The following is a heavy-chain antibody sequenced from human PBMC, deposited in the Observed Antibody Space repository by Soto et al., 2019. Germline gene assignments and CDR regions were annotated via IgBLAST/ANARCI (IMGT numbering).Heavy chain of an antibody. CDR2: ISCGGTNT. V-gene: IGHV3-30-3*01. CDR3: ARDPVYHDNEYYPFDY. CDR1: GFTFSNYA. D-gene: IGHD2-8*01. Sequence: QVQLVESGGGVVQPGKSLRLSCAASGFTFSNYAMHWVRQAPGKGLEWVAVISCGGTNTYYADSVKGRFTISRDSSKNTVYLQLNSLRTEDTAMYHCARDPVYHDNEYYPFDYGGQGSLVTVSS. J-gene: IGHJ4*02.